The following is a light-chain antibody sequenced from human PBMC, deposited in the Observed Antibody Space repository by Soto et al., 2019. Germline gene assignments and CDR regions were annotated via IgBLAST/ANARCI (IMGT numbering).Light chain of an antibody. CDR2: GAV. J-gene: IGKJ1*01. V-gene: IGKV3-20*01. CDR1: QSVSNSY. CDR3: QQYGSSPRAWT. Sequence: EVVLTQSPGTLSLSPGERATLSCRASQSVSNSYLAWYQQKPGQAPRLLMYGAVSRATGIPERFSASGSGTDFTLTISRLEPEDFAVYFCQQYGSSPRAWTFGQGTKVEIK.